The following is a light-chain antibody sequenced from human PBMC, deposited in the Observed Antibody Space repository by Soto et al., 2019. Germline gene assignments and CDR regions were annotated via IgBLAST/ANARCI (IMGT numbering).Light chain of an antibody. V-gene: IGKV1-5*03. J-gene: IGKJ1*01. CDR2: KTA. CDR1: QSISPW. Sequence: DVQMTQFPSTLSAFVGDRVTITCRASQSISPWLAWDRQKPGKAPKLLIYKTATLSSGVPLRFSGSGSGTEFTLTISSLQPDDFPTYYCHQYNTYPWTFGQGTKVDIK. CDR3: HQYNTYPWT.